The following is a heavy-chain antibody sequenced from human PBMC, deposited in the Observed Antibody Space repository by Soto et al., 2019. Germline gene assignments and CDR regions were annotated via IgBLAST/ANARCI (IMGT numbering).Heavy chain of an antibody. CDR2: IYYSGST. V-gene: IGHV4-30-4*01. Sequence: SETLSLTCTVSGGSISSGDYYWSWIRQPPGKGLEWIGYIYYSGSTYYNPSLKSRVTISVDTSKNQFSLKLSSVTAADTAVYYCASGSVTMTSWFDPWGQGTLVTVSS. D-gene: IGHD3-22*01. CDR3: ASGSVTMTSWFDP. CDR1: GGSISSGDYY. J-gene: IGHJ5*02.